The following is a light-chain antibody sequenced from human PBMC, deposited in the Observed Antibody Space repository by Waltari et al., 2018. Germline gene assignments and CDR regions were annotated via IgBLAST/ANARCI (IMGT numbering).Light chain of an antibody. J-gene: IGKJ4*01. V-gene: IGKV1-5*03. CDR2: KVS. CDR1: QSVSNL. CDR3: QQYNGYPLT. Sequence: DIQTTQSPSTLSASVGDTVTITCRASQSVSNLLAWYQQKPGKAPKFLFYKVSVLEGGVPSRFSGSGSGTEFSLTINNLQPDDFATYFCQQYNGYPLTFGGGTKVEIK.